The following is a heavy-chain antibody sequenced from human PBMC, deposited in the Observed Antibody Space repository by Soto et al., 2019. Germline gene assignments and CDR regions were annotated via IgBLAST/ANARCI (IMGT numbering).Heavy chain of an antibody. CDR2: ISGSGGST. Sequence: GGSLRLSCAASGFTFSSYAMSWVRQAPGKGLEWVSTISGSGGSTYYADSVKGRLTISRDNSKNTLYLQMNSLRAEDTAVYYCAKAGHSGFPMYFDLWGRGTLVTVSS. V-gene: IGHV3-23*01. CDR3: AKAGHSGFPMYFDL. CDR1: GFTFSSYA. J-gene: IGHJ2*01. D-gene: IGHD5-12*01.